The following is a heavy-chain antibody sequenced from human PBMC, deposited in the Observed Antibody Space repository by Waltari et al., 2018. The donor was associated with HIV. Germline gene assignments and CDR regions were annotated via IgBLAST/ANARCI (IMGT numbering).Heavy chain of an antibody. D-gene: IGHD6-19*01. Sequence: QVQLVQSGAEVKKPGASVKVSCKASGYTFTSYDINWVRQASGQGPEWMGWMNPNSGNTGYAQKFQGRVTMTRNTSISTAYMELSSLKSEDTAVYYCARKGDIGSGWYAFDHWGQGTLVAVSS. J-gene: IGHJ4*02. V-gene: IGHV1-8*01. CDR1: GYTFTSYD. CDR2: MNPNSGNT. CDR3: ARKGDIGSGWYAFDH.